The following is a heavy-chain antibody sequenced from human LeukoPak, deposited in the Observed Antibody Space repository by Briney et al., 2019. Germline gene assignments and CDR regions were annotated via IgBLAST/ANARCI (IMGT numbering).Heavy chain of an antibody. Sequence: GGSLRLSCAASGFTFSNAWMSWVRQAPGKGLEWVGRIKSKTDGGTTGYAAPVKGRFTISRDDSKNTLYLQMNSLKTEDTAVYYCTTDPLVVPAAMPNYYSDYWGQGTLVTVSS. CDR1: GFTFSNAW. V-gene: IGHV3-15*01. D-gene: IGHD2-2*01. CDR2: IKSKTDGGTT. CDR3: TTDPLVVPAAMPNYYSDY. J-gene: IGHJ4*02.